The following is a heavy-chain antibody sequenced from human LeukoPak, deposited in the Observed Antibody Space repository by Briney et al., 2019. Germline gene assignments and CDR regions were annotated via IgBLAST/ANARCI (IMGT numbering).Heavy chain of an antibody. J-gene: IGHJ6*02. CDR3: ARDRVVGVTKSSYYYGMDV. CDR1: GFTFSSYW. V-gene: IGHV3-7*01. D-gene: IGHD1-26*01. CDR2: IKQDGSEK. Sequence: GGSLRLSCAASGFTFSSYWMSWVRQAPGKGLEWVANIKQDGSEKYYVDSVKGRFTISRDNAKNSLYLQTNSLRAEDTAVYYCARDRVVGVTKSSYYYGMDVWGQGTTVTVSS.